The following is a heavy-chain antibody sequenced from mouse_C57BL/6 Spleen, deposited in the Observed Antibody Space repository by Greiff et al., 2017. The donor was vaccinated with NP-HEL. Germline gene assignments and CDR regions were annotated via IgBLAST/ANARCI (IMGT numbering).Heavy chain of an antibody. Sequence: EVKLQESEGGLVQPGSSMKLSCTASGFTFSDYYMAWVRQVPEKGLEWVANINYDGSSTYYLDSLKSRFIISRDNAKNILYLQMSSLKSEDTATYYCARVSLLIYYDVWGTGTTVTVSS. D-gene: IGHD1-1*01. V-gene: IGHV5-16*01. CDR3: ARVSLLIYYDV. CDR1: GFTFSDYY. CDR2: INYDGSST. J-gene: IGHJ1*03.